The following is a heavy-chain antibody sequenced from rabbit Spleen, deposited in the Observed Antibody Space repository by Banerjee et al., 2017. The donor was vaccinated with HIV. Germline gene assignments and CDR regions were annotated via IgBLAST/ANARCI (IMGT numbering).Heavy chain of an antibody. J-gene: IGHJ6*01. V-gene: IGHV1S45*01. Sequence: QEQLVESRGGLVKPGGSLKLSCTASRFPFSDKAVMCWVRQAPGKGLQWIACIDSGSSAFTYYASWAKGRFTISKTSSTTVTLQMTRLTAADTATYFCARDTSSSFSSYGMDLWGPGTLVTVS. CDR3: ARDTSSSFSSYGMDL. CDR2: IDSGSSAFT. CDR1: RFPFSDKAV. D-gene: IGHD1-1*01.